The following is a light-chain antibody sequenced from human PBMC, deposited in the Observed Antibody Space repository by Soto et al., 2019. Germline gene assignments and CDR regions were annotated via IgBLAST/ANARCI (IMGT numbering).Light chain of an antibody. V-gene: IGKV3-20*01. Sequence: IVMTQSPATLSLSPGERATLSCRASQSIASNLAWYQQKPGQAPRLLIYGASTRATGIPARFSGSGSGTDFTLTISRLEPEDFAVYYCQQYGSSGTFGQGTKVDI. CDR1: QSIASN. CDR2: GAS. J-gene: IGKJ1*01. CDR3: QQYGSSGT.